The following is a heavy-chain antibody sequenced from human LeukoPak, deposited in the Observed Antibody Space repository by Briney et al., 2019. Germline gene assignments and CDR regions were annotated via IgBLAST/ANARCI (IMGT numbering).Heavy chain of an antibody. V-gene: IGHV4-38-2*02. D-gene: IGHD6-6*01. J-gene: IGHJ4*02. Sequence: PSETLSLTCTVSGYSISSGYYWGWIRQPPGKGLEWIGSIYHSGSTYYNPSLKSRVTISVDTSKNQFSLNLSSVTAADTAVYYCARGPRRSFRIAARPPDYWGQGTLVTVSS. CDR3: ARGPRRSFRIAARPPDY. CDR2: IYHSGST. CDR1: GYSISSGYY.